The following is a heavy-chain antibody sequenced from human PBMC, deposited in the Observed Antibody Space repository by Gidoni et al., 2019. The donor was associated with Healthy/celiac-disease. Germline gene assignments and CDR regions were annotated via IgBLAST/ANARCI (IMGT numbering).Heavy chain of an antibody. CDR1: GGSFSGYY. D-gene: IGHD6-19*01. J-gene: IGHJ4*02. CDR2: INHSGST. CDR3: ARGSTTVAGPFDY. V-gene: IGHV4-34*01. Sequence: QVQLQQWGAGLLKPSETLSLTCAVYGGSFSGYYWSWIRQPPGKGLEWIGEINHSGSTNYNPSLKSRVTISVDTSKNQFSLKLSSVTAADTAVYYCARGSTTVAGPFDYWGQGTLVTVSS.